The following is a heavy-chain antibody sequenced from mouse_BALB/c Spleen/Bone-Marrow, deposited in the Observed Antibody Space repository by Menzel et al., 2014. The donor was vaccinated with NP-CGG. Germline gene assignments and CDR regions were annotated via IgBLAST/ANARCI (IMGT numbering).Heavy chain of an antibody. J-gene: IGHJ2*01. CDR3: ASYYYGHYFDY. CDR1: GFNIKDTY. Sequence: VQLQRSGAELVKPGASVKLSCTASGFNIKDTYMHWVKQRPEQGLEWIGRIDPANGNTKYDPKFQGKATITADTSSNTAYLQLSSLTSEDTAVYYCASYYYGHYFDYWGQGTTLTVSS. CDR2: IDPANGNT. D-gene: IGHD1-1*01. V-gene: IGHV14-3*02.